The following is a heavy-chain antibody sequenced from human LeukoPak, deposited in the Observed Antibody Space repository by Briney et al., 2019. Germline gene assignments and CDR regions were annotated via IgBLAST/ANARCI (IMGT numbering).Heavy chain of an antibody. CDR2: IIPNFGTA. CDR1: GGTFSSYA. Sequence: SVKVSCKASGGTFSSYAISWVRQAPGQGLEWMGGIIPNFGTANYAQKFQGRVTITADESTSTAYMELSSLRSEDTAVYYCARTRSSGYLTFDYWGQGILVTVSS. V-gene: IGHV1-69*01. CDR3: ARTRSSGYLTFDY. J-gene: IGHJ4*02. D-gene: IGHD3-22*01.